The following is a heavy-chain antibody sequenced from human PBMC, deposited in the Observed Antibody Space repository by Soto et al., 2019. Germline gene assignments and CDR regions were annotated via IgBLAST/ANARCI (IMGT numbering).Heavy chain of an antibody. CDR3: ARDRIIGTSYSDY. CDR1: SGSINSFY. Sequence: SETLSLTCTVSSGSINSFYCAFMRQPAGKGLEWIGRIHSSGTTNYNPSLSSRVTMSVDPSKNQFSLRLTSVTAADTAVYYCARDRIIGTSYSDYWGQGILVTVSS. D-gene: IGHD1-7*01. CDR2: IHSSGTT. V-gene: IGHV4-4*07. J-gene: IGHJ4*02.